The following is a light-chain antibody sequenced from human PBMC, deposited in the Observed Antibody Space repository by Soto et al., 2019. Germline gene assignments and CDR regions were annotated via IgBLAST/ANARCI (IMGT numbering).Light chain of an antibody. CDR1: NSDVGGYNF. V-gene: IGLV2-11*01. CDR2: AVS. Sequence: QSVLTQPRSVSGSPGQSVTISCTGTNSDVGGYNFVSWYQQLPGKAPKLMISAVSQRPSGVPDRFSGSKSGNTASLTISGLQADDEADYFCCSYTASDIWVFGGGTKVTAL. J-gene: IGLJ3*02. CDR3: CSYTASDIWV.